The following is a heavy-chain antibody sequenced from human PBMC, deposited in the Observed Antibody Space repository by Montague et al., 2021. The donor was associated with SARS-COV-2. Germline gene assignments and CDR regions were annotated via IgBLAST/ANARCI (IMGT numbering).Heavy chain of an antibody. V-gene: IGHV4-39*01. D-gene: IGHD1-7*01. CDR1: GDSITNTRYF. CDR3: AVELNYFFDY. J-gene: IGHJ4*02. CDR2: IYHNGKT. Sequence: SETLSLTCNVSGDSITNTRYFWGWIHQPPGKALEWIGSIYHNGKTYYNPSLERRALLSIDTSKNQFSLRLSSVIASDTAVYYCAVELNYFFDYWGQGFLVSVSS.